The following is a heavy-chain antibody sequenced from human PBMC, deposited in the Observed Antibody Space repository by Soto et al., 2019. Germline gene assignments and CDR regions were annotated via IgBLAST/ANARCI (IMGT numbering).Heavy chain of an antibody. Sequence: GGSLRLSCAASGFTFSNAWMSWVRQAPGKGLEWVGRIKSKTDGGTTDYAAPVKGRFTISRDDSKNTLYLQMNSLKTEDTAVYYCTTSIPPPILRFLEWLSPYFDYWGQGTLVTVSS. CDR1: GFTFSNAW. J-gene: IGHJ4*02. CDR3: TTSIPPPILRFLEWLSPYFDY. CDR2: IKSKTDGGTT. V-gene: IGHV3-15*01. D-gene: IGHD3-3*01.